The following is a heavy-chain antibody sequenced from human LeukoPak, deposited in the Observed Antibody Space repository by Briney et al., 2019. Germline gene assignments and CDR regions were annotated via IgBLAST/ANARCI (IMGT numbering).Heavy chain of an antibody. CDR2: INAGNGNT. J-gene: IGHJ4*02. Sequence: ASVKVSCKASGYTFTSYAMHWVRQAPGQRLEWMGWINAGNGNTKYSQKFQGRVTMTEDTSTDTAYMELSSLRSEDTAVYYCATGRFHSDWGQGTLVTVSS. D-gene: IGHD3-10*01. CDR3: ATGRFHSD. CDR1: GYTFTSYA. V-gene: IGHV1-3*01.